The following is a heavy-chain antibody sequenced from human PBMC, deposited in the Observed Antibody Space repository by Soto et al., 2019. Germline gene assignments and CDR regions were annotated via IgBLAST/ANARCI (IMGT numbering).Heavy chain of an antibody. CDR3: ARLYGLDAFDI. Sequence: PSETLSLTCTISGGSISSYYWSWIRQPPGKGLEWIGYIYYSGSTNYTPSLKSRVTISVDTSKNQFSLKLSSVTAADTAVYYCARLYGLDAFDIWGQGTMVTVSS. J-gene: IGHJ3*02. V-gene: IGHV4-59*08. CDR1: GGSISSYY. D-gene: IGHD3-16*02. CDR2: IYYSGST.